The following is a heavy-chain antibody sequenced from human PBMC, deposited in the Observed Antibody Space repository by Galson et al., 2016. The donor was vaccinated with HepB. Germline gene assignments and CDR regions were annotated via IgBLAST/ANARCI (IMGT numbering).Heavy chain of an antibody. CDR2: IRSKAFGGTT. CDR1: GFTFGDFA. CDR3: ARDLRGDY. Sequence: SLRLSCAASGFTFGDFALTWFRQAPGRGLEWLGFIRSKAFGGTTDYAASVRGRFTISRDDSKSIAYLQMNSLKTEDTAVYYCARDLRGDYWGQGTLITVS. V-gene: IGHV3-49*03. J-gene: IGHJ4*02.